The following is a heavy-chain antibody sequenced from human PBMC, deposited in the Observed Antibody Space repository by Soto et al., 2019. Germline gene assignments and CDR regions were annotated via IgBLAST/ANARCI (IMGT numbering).Heavy chain of an antibody. CDR2: ISHYNGNT. CDR3: ATQIDTVMVFRD. CDR1: DKTFLSYG. D-gene: IGHD5-18*01. V-gene: IGHV1-18*01. J-gene: IGHJ4*02. Sequence: QVQLVQSGAEVKKPGASVKVSCKASDKTFLSYGISWVRQGPGQGLEWMGWISHYNGNTNYAQKLQGRVTMTTDTSTSTAYMDLRSLRSDDKAVYYCATQIDTVMVFRDWGQGTLVTVSS.